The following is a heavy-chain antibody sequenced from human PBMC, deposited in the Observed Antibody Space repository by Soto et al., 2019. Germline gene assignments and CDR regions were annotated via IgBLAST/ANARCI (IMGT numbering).Heavy chain of an antibody. J-gene: IGHJ4*02. Sequence: PGGSLRLSCAASGFTFSSYEMNWVRQAPGKGLEWVSYISSSGSTIYYADSVKGRFTISRDNAKNSLYLQMNSLRAEDTAVYYCAGPAYYDSSALDYWGQGTLVTVSS. CDR1: GFTFSSYE. D-gene: IGHD3-22*01. CDR2: ISSSGSTI. CDR3: AGPAYYDSSALDY. V-gene: IGHV3-48*03.